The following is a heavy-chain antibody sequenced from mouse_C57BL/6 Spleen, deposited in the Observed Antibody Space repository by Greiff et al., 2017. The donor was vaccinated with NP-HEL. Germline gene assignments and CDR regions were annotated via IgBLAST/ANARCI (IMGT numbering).Heavy chain of an antibody. D-gene: IGHD1-1*01. J-gene: IGHJ4*01. Sequence: QVQLQQSGAELVKPGASVKLSCKASGYTFTSYWMHWVKQRPGQGLEWIGMIHPNSGSTNYNEKFKSKATLTVDKSSSTAYMQLSSLTSEDSAVYYCAREIITTVVAPYAMDYWGQGTSVTVSS. CDR3: AREIITTVVAPYAMDY. CDR2: IHPNSGST. CDR1: GYTFTSYW. V-gene: IGHV1-64*01.